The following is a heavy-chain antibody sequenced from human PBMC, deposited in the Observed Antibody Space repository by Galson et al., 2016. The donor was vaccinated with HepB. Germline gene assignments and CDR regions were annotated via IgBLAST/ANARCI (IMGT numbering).Heavy chain of an antibody. CDR1: GFTFSSYS. V-gene: IGHV3-21*01. CDR2: ISSSSSYI. CDR3: ARDWSGPSKFDP. Sequence: SLRLSCAASGFTFSSYSMNWVRQAPGKGLEWVSSISSSSSYIYYADSVKGRFTISRDNAKNSLYLQMNSLRAEDTAVYYCARDWSGPSKFDPWGQGTLVTVSS. J-gene: IGHJ5*02. D-gene: IGHD3-3*01.